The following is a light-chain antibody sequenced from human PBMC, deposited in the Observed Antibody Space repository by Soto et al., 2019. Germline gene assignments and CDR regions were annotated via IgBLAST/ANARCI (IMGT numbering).Light chain of an antibody. Sequence: DIQMTQSPSSLSASVGDRVTITCRASQSISKYVNWYQQKPGNAPNLLIYAASSLQGGVPSRFSGSGSGKPFTLTINSLQPEYFATYYGQQSYSAPVTFGQGTKVEIK. CDR2: AAS. V-gene: IGKV1-39*01. J-gene: IGKJ1*01. CDR3: QQSYSAPVT. CDR1: QSISKY.